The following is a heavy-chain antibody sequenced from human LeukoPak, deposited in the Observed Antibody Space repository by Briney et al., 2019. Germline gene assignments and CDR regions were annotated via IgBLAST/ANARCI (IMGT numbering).Heavy chain of an antibody. Sequence: ASVKVSCKASGGTFISYAISWVRQAPGQGLEWMGGIIPIFGTANYAQKFQGRVTITADESTSTAYMELSSLRSEDTAVYYCARDRGYYPRSDALDIWGQGTMVTVSS. J-gene: IGHJ3*02. V-gene: IGHV1-69*13. CDR1: GGTFISYA. CDR2: IIPIFGTA. D-gene: IGHD3-22*01. CDR3: ARDRGYYPRSDALDI.